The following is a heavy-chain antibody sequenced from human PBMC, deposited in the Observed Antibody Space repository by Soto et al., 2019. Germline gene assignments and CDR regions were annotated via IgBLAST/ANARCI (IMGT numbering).Heavy chain of an antibody. J-gene: IGHJ4*02. CDR1: GGTFSSYA. Sequence: QVQLVQSGAEVKKPGSSVKVSCKASGGTFSSYAITWVRQAPGQGLEWMGGMNPNSGNTGYAQKFQGRVTMTRNTSISTAYMELSSLRSEDTAVYYCARGLRCSGGSCYPKRLYFDYWGQGTLVTVSS. D-gene: IGHD2-15*01. CDR2: MNPNSGNT. CDR3: ARGLRCSGGSCYPKRLYFDY. V-gene: IGHV1-8*02.